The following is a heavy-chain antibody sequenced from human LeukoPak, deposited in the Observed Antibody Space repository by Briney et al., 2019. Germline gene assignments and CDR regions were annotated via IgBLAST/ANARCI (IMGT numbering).Heavy chain of an antibody. J-gene: IGHJ5*02. D-gene: IGHD5-18*01. V-gene: IGHV5-10-1*01. CDR2: IDASDSYT. Sequence: PGGSLRISCKGSGYSFTNYRISWVRHMPGRGLEWMGWIDASDSYTNYSPSFQGHVTISADKSSSTAYLQWSSLNASDTAIYYCARHVLYSYGPQWWFDPWGQGTLVSVSS. CDR3: ARHVLYSYGPQWWFDP. CDR1: GYSFTNYR.